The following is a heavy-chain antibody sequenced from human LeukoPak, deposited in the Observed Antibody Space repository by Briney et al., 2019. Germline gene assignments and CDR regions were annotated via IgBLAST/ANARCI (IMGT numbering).Heavy chain of an antibody. D-gene: IGHD3-3*01. Sequence: SETLSLTCAAYGGSFSGYYWSWIRQPPGKGLEWIVEINHSGSTNYNPSLKSRVTISVDTSKNQFSLKLSSVTAADTAVYYCARLRADFWSGYSDYYYYYMDVWGKGTTVTVSS. J-gene: IGHJ6*03. CDR3: ARLRADFWSGYSDYYYYYMDV. CDR2: INHSGST. V-gene: IGHV4-34*01. CDR1: GGSFSGYY.